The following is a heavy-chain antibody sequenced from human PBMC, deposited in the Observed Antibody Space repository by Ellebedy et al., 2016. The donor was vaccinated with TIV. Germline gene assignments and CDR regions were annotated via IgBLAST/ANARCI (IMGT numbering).Heavy chain of an antibody. Sequence: ASVKVSCKTSGYDFATYSVSWVRQAPGQGLEWMGWLSASTGDTNYARKFQGRVSLTTDLSTSTAYMELRSLRSDDTAVDYCARDMVQGMVSRYLWYDYWGQGTLVTVSS. CDR1: GYDFATYS. D-gene: IGHD5/OR15-5a*01. CDR2: LSASTGDT. J-gene: IGHJ4*02. V-gene: IGHV1-18*01. CDR3: ARDMVQGMVSRYLWYDY.